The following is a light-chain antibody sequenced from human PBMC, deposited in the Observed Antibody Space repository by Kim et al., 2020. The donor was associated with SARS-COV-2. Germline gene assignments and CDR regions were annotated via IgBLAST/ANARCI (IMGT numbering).Light chain of an antibody. CDR1: SNDVGGYKY. CDR2: DVN. Sequence: PEQSFTISCTGTSNDVGGYKYVSWYQHRPGKALKLMIYDVNNRPSGVPDRFSGSKSGKTASLTISGLQPEDEADYYCCSYAGSYTIFGGGTQLTVL. J-gene: IGLJ2*01. CDR3: CSYAGSYTI. V-gene: IGLV2-11*01.